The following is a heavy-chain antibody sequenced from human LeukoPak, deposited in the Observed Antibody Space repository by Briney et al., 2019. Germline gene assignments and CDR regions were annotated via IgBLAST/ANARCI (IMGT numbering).Heavy chain of an antibody. V-gene: IGHV1-69*04. CDR3: ASLAAIGDVDY. CDR2: IIPILGIA. D-gene: IGHD2-15*01. J-gene: IGHJ4*02. CDR1: GGTFSIYA. Sequence: SVKVSFKASGGTFSIYAISWVRQAPGQGLEWMGRIIPILGIANYAQKFQGRVTITADKSTSTAYMELSSLRSEDTAVYYCASLAAIGDVDYWGQGTLVTVSS.